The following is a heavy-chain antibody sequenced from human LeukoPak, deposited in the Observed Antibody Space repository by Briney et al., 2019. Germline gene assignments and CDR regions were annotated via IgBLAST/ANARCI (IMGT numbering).Heavy chain of an antibody. V-gene: IGHV4-59*11. Sequence: SETLSLTCAVSGASMNTHYWSWIRQPPGKGLEWIGYMLDTVTTKDNPSLKSRFTLSADTSKNQFSLRLTSVTAADTAVYYCAAIKRGNIFGYFDFWGQGIPVTVSS. J-gene: IGHJ4*02. CDR2: MLDTVTT. D-gene: IGHD5-18*01. CDR3: AAIKRGNIFGYFDF. CDR1: GASMNTHY.